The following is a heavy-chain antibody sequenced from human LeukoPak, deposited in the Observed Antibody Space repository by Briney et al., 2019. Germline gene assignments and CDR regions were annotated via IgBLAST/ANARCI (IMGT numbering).Heavy chain of an antibody. Sequence: PGGSLRLSCAASGFTFSSYWMSWVRQAPGKGLEWVANIKQDGSEKYYVDSVKGRFTISRDNAKNSLYLQMNSLRAEDTAVYYCARDLGYGDYYAFDIWGQGTMVTVSS. J-gene: IGHJ3*02. V-gene: IGHV3-7*01. D-gene: IGHD4-17*01. CDR3: ARDLGYGDYYAFDI. CDR2: IKQDGSEK. CDR1: GFTFSSYW.